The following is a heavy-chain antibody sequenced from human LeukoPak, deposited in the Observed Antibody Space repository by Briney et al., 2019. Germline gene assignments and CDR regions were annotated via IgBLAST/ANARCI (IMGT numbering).Heavy chain of an antibody. CDR3: ASSGYYVRSFDY. CDR2: ISSSSSYI. D-gene: IGHD3-22*01. V-gene: IGHV3-21*01. J-gene: IGHJ4*02. CDR1: GFTFSSYS. Sequence: GGSLRLSCAASGFTFSSYSMNWVRQAPGKGLEWVSSISSSSSYIYYADSVKGRFTISRDNAKNSLYLQMNSLRAEDTAVYYCASSGYYVRSFDYWGQGTLVTVSS.